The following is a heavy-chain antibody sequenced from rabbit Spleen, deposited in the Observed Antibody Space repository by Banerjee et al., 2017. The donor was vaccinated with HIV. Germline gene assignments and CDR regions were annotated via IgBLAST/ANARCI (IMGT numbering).Heavy chain of an antibody. CDR1: GFSFSSSYY. V-gene: IGHV1S45*01. D-gene: IGHD8-1*01. CDR2: INIVTGKS. CDR3: ARDTGSSFSSYGMDL. Sequence: QEQLEESGGDLVKPEGSLTLTCTASGFSFSSSYYMCWARQAPGKGLEWIACINIVTGKSVYASWAKGRFTMSRTSSTTVTLQMTSLTAADTATYFCARDTGSSFSSYGMDLWGPGTLVTV. J-gene: IGHJ6*01.